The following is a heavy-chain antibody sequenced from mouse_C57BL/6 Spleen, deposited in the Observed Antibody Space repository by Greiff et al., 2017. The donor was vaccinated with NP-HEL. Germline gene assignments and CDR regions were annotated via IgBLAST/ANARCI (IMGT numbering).Heavy chain of an antibody. D-gene: IGHD1-1*01. Sequence: EVQLQQSGPELVKPGDSVKISCKASGYSFTGYFMNWVMQSHGKSLEWIGRINPYNGDTFYNQKFKGKATLTVDKSSSTAHMELRSLTSEDSAVYYCARHLQIYYGSGDYFDYWGQGTTLTVSS. CDR3: ARHLQIYYGSGDYFDY. CDR1: GYSFTGYF. J-gene: IGHJ2*01. CDR2: INPYNGDT. V-gene: IGHV1-20*01.